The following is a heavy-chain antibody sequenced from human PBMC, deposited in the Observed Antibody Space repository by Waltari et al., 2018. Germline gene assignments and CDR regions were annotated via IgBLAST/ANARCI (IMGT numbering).Heavy chain of an antibody. D-gene: IGHD4-17*01. CDR3: ARETDYGDYVDY. J-gene: IGHJ4*02. CDR2: INPNRGGT. V-gene: IGHV1-2*02. Sequence: QVQLVQSGAEVKKPGASVKVSCKASGYTFTGYYMHWVRQAPGQGLEWMGWINPNRGGTNYAQKFQGRVTMTRDTSISTAYMELSRLRSDDTAVYYCARETDYGDYVDYWGQGTLVTVSS. CDR1: GYTFTGYY.